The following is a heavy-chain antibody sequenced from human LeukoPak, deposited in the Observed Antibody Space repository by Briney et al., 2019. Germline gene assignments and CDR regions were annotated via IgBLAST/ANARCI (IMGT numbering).Heavy chain of an antibody. CDR2: IIPIFGTA. V-gene: IGHV1-69*05. CDR1: GYTFTDHY. J-gene: IGHJ6*03. Sequence: SVKVSCKASGYTFTDHYIHWVRQAPGQGLEWMGRIIPIFGTANYAQKFQGRVTITTDESTSTAYMELSSLRSEDTAVYYCARRSVSRREYMDVWGKGTTVTVSS. CDR3: ARRSVSRREYMDV.